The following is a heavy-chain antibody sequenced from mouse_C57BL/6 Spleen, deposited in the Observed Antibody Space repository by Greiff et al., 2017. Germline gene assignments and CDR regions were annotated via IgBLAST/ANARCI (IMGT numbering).Heavy chain of an antibody. Sequence: EVMLVESGGGLVQPGGSMKLSCVASGFTFSNSWMNWVRQSPEKGLEWVAQIRLKSDNYATHYAESVKGRFTISRDDSKSSVYLQMNNLRAEDTGIYYCTAGYYFDYWGQGTTLTVSS. J-gene: IGHJ2*01. V-gene: IGHV6-3*01. CDR3: TAGYYFDY. CDR2: IRLKSDNYAT. CDR1: GFTFSNSW.